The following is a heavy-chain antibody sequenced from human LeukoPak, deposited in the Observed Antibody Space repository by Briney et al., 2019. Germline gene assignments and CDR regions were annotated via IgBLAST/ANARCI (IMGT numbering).Heavy chain of an antibody. CDR2: IRSKANSYAT. V-gene: IGHV3-73*01. J-gene: IGHJ6*03. CDR3: GSEGYYYYYMDV. Sequence: GGSLRLSRAASGFTFSGSAMHWVRQASGKGLEWVGRIRSKANSYATAYAASVKGRFTISRDDSKNTAYLQMNGLKTEDTAVYYCGSEGYYYYYMDVWGKGTTVTVSS. CDR1: GFTFSGSA.